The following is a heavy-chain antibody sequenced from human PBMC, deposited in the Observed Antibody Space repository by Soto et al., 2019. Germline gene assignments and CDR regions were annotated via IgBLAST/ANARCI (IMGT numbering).Heavy chain of an antibody. J-gene: IGHJ5*02. Sequence: PSETLSLTCTVSGGSISSYYWSWIRQPPGKGLEWIGYIYYSGSTNYNPSLKSRVTISVDTSKNQFSLKLSSVTAADTAVYYCARTPTIRGVISNWFDPWGQGTLVTVSS. CDR1: GGSISSYY. D-gene: IGHD3-10*01. CDR3: ARTPTIRGVISNWFDP. V-gene: IGHV4-59*01. CDR2: IYYSGST.